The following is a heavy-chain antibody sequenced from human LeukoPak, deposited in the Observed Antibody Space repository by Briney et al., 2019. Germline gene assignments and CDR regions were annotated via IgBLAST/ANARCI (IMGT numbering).Heavy chain of an antibody. D-gene: IGHD3-22*01. CDR3: ARDPRPMGDSSGYYPYNWFDP. Sequence: ASVKVSCKASGGTFSSYAISWVRQAPGQGLEWMGGIIPIFGTANYAQKLQGRVTITTDESTSTAYMELGSLRSEDTAVYYCARDPRPMGDSSGYYPYNWFDPWGQGTLVTVSS. CDR1: GGTFSSYA. CDR2: IIPIFGTA. J-gene: IGHJ5*02. V-gene: IGHV1-69*05.